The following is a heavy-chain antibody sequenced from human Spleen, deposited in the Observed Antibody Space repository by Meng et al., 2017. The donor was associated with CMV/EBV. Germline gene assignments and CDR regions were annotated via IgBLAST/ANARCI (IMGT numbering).Heavy chain of an antibody. CDR2: ISHSDST. V-gene: IGHV4-59*01. Sequence: SETLSLTCTVSGGSISSYYWSWIRQPPGKGLEWMAYISHSDSTNYNPSLKSRVPISVGPSKNQFSLRLSSVTAADSGVYYCARGGRGSGSYSYYFYYGMDVWGQGTTVTVSS. CDR3: ARGGRGSGSYSYYFYYGMDV. CDR1: GGSISSYY. J-gene: IGHJ6*02. D-gene: IGHD3-10*01.